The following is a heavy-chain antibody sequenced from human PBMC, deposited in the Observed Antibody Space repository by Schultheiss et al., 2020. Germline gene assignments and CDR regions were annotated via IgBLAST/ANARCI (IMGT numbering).Heavy chain of an antibody. Sequence: GGSLRLSCAASGFTFSSYAMSWVRQAPGKGLEWVSAIGTAGDTYYPGSVKGRFTISRENAKNSLYLQMNSLRAGDTAVYYCAKEGYYDSSGYYDYWGQGSLGTGSS. V-gene: IGHV3-13*01. CDR3: AKEGYYDSSGYYDY. D-gene: IGHD3-22*01. CDR1: GFTFSSYA. CDR2: IGTAGDT. J-gene: IGHJ4*02.